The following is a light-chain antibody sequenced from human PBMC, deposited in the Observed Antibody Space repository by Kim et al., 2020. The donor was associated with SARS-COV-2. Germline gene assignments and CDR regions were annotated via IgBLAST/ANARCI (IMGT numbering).Light chain of an antibody. CDR3: QAWDSSTLYV. Sequence: VSPGQTASITCSGDKLGDKYACWYQQKPGQSPVLVIYQDSKRPSGIPERFSGSNAGNTATLTISGTQAMDEADYYCQAWDSSTLYVFGTGTKVTVL. J-gene: IGLJ1*01. CDR2: QDS. CDR1: KLGDKY. V-gene: IGLV3-1*01.